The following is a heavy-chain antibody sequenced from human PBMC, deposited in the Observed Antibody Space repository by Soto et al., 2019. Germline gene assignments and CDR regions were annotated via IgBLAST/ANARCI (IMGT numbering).Heavy chain of an antibody. CDR2: VYQSGTT. J-gene: IGHJ4*02. V-gene: IGHV4-4*02. D-gene: IGHD1-26*01. CDR3: AREGSGSPGAADH. Sequence: QVQLQESGPGLVKPSETLSLTCSVSGDSISSNNWWSWVRQAPGKGLEWIGEVYQSGTTNYNPSLKSRVTMSVDTSKNQFSLNLRSVTAADTAVYYCAREGSGSPGAADHWGQGTLVTVSS. CDR1: GDSISSNNW.